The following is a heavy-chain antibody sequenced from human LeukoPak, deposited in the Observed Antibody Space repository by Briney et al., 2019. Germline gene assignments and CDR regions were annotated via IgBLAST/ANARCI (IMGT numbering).Heavy chain of an antibody. V-gene: IGHV4-59*01. D-gene: IGHD6-13*01. CDR3: ARVTATTGIRYFDY. CDR2: IYYSGSA. Sequence: SETLSLTCTVSGSSISNYYWWWLRQPPGKGLEWIGYIYYSGSANHNPSLKSRVTISVDTSKNQFSLKLSSVTAAETAVYYCARVTATTGIRYFDYWGQGTLVTVSS. CDR1: GSSISNYY. J-gene: IGHJ4*02.